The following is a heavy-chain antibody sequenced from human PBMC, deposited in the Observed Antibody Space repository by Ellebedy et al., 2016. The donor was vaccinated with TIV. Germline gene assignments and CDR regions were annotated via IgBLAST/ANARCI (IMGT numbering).Heavy chain of an antibody. CDR1: GFTFSSYW. V-gene: IGHV4/OR15-8*01. Sequence: ESLKISCAASGFTFSSYWMHWVRQPPGKGLEWFGEIYHSGSTNYNPSLKSRLTISVDKSKNQFSLELNSVSAADTAVYYCAKENYGMDVWGQGTTVTVSS. CDR2: IYHSGST. J-gene: IGHJ6*02. CDR3: AKENYGMDV.